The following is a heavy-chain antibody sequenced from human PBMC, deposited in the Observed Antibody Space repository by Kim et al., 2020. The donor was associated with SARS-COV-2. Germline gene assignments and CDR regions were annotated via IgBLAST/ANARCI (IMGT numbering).Heavy chain of an antibody. V-gene: IGHV5-10-1*01. J-gene: IGHJ5*02. CDR2: IDSSDSYT. D-gene: IGHD3-9*01. CDR3: ATPYYDILTGYENWFDP. Sequence: GESLKISCKGSGYSFTSYWISWVRQMPGKGLEWMGRIDSSDSYTNYSPSFQGHVTISADKSISTAYLQWSSLKASDTAMYYCATPYYDILTGYENWFDPWGQGTLVTVSS. CDR1: GYSFTSYW.